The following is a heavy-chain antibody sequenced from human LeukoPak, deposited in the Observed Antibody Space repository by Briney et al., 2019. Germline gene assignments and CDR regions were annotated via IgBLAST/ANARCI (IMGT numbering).Heavy chain of an antibody. Sequence: SDTLSLTCTVSGGSISSDSYYWSWIRQPAGKGLEWIGRIYTSGSTNYNPSLKSRVTISVDTSKNQFSLKLSSVTAADTAVYYCARESPVRMFDYWGQGTLVTVSS. CDR2: IYTSGST. J-gene: IGHJ4*02. CDR3: ARESPVRMFDY. V-gene: IGHV4-61*02. D-gene: IGHD2-15*01. CDR1: GGSISSDSYY.